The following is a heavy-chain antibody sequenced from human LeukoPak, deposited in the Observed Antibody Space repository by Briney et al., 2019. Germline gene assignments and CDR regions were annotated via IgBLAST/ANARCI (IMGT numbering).Heavy chain of an antibody. CDR2: IYPGDSDT. J-gene: IGHJ5*02. D-gene: IGHD3-10*01. CDR3: ARAKGTMVRGVIIMATYNWFDP. Sequence: GESLKISCKGSGYSFTSYWIGWVRQMPGKGLEWMGIIYPGDSDTRYSPSFQGQVTISADKSISTAYLQWSSLKASDTAMYYCARAKGTMVRGVIIMATYNWFDPWGQGTLVTVSS. CDR1: GYSFTSYW. V-gene: IGHV5-51*01.